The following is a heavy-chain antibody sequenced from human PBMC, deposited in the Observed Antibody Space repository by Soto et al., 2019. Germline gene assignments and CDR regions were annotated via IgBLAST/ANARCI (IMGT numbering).Heavy chain of an antibody. CDR2: ISYDGSNK. CDR1: GFTFSSYV. J-gene: IGHJ6*02. V-gene: IGHV3-30*18. CDR3: AKDGLGYYEGSGYYYGMDV. D-gene: IGHD3-10*01. Sequence: QVQLVESGGGVVQPGRSLRLSCAASGFTFSSYVMHWVRQAPGKGLEWVAVISYDGSNKYYADSVKGRFTISRDNSKNTLYLQMTSLRAEDTAVYYCAKDGLGYYEGSGYYYGMDVWGQGTTVTVSS.